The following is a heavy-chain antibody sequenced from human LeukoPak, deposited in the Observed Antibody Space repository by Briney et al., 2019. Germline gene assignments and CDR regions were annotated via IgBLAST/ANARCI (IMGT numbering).Heavy chain of an antibody. V-gene: IGHV3-23*01. Sequence: GGSLRLSCAASGFTFSSYAMSWVRQAPGKRLEWVSAMSGSGGNTNYADSVKGRFTISRDNSKNTVYLQMNSLRAEDTAFYYCAKGRGYDSSGYPFDYWGQGTLVTVSS. CDR1: GFTFSSYA. CDR3: AKGRGYDSSGYPFDY. J-gene: IGHJ4*02. CDR2: MSGSGGNT. D-gene: IGHD3-22*01.